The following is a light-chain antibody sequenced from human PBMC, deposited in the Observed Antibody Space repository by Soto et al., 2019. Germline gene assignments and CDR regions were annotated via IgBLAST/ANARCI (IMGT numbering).Light chain of an antibody. CDR1: SSDVGGYDY. CDR3: CSYAGTDTYA. V-gene: IGLV2-11*01. J-gene: IGLJ1*01. Sequence: QPVLTQPRSVSGSPGQSVTISCTGTSSDVGGYDYVSWYQQHPGKAPKVMIYDVSKWPSGVPDRFSGSKSGNTASLTISGLQAEDEAEYYCCSYAGTDTYAFATGTKLTVL. CDR2: DVS.